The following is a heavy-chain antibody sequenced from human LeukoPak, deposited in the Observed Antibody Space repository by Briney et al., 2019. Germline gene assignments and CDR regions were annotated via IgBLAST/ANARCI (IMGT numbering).Heavy chain of an antibody. Sequence: SETLSLTCTVSGGSISSYYWSWIRQPAGKGLEWIGRIYTSGSTNYNPSLKSRVTMSVDTSKNQFSLKLSSVTAADTAVYYCARDFSSGWYGDAFDIWGQGTMVTVSS. CDR1: GGSISSYY. D-gene: IGHD6-19*01. CDR3: ARDFSSGWYGDAFDI. V-gene: IGHV4-4*07. CDR2: IYTSGST. J-gene: IGHJ3*02.